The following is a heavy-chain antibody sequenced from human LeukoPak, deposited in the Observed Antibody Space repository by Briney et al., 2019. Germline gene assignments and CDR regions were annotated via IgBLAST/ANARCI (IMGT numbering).Heavy chain of an antibody. CDR1: GGSISSGGYY. Sequence: SETLSLTCTVSGGSISSGGYYWSWIRQHPGKGLEWIGYIYDSGSTYYNPSLKSRVTISVDTSKNQFSLKLSSVTAADTAVYYCARDDDYYDSSGYYAPIGAFDIWGQGTMVTVSS. CDR2: IYDSGST. D-gene: IGHD3-22*01. J-gene: IGHJ3*02. CDR3: ARDDDYYDSSGYYAPIGAFDI. V-gene: IGHV4-31*03.